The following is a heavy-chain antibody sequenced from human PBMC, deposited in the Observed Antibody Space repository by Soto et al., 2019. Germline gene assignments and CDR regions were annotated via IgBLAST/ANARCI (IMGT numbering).Heavy chain of an antibody. CDR3: ANLWFGELSAFDI. CDR2: ISYDGSNK. J-gene: IGHJ3*02. D-gene: IGHD3-10*01. Sequence: GGSLRLSCAASGFTFSSYGMHWVRQAPGKGLEWVAVISYDGSNKYYADSVKGRFTISRDNSKNTLYLQMNSLRAEDAAVYYCANLWFGELSAFDIWGQGTMVTVSS. CDR1: GFTFSSYG. V-gene: IGHV3-30*18.